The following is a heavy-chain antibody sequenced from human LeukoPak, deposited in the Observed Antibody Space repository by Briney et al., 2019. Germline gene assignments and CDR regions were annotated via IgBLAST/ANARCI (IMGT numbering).Heavy chain of an antibody. CDR3: ARASTSRDGYNDPLADYYGMDV. J-gene: IGHJ6*02. D-gene: IGHD5-24*01. Sequence: SETLSLTCTVSGGSISSYYWSWIRQPPGKGLEWIGYIYYSGSTNYNPSLKSRVTISVDTSKTQFSLKLSSVTAADTAVYYCARASTSRDGYNDPLADYYGMDVWGQGTTVTVSS. CDR1: GGSISSYY. CDR2: IYYSGST. V-gene: IGHV4-59*01.